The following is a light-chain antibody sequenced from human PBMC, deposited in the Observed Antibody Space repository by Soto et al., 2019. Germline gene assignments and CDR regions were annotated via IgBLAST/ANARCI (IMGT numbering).Light chain of an antibody. Sequence: QSALTQPRSVSGSPGQSVAISCTGGSSDGGGYNYVSWYPQLPGKAPKLMIYDVSKRPSGVPDRFSGSKSGNTASLTISGLQAEYEADYYCCSYAGTYTFYVFGTGAKLTVL. CDR2: DVS. J-gene: IGLJ1*01. CDR1: SSDGGGYNY. V-gene: IGLV2-11*01. CDR3: CSYAGTYTFYV.